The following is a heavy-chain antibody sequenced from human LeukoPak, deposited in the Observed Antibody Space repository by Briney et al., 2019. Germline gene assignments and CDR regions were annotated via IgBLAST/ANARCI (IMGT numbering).Heavy chain of an antibody. CDR1: GFIFNLYG. J-gene: IGHJ4*02. CDR3: AKSGIRYFDWLFPFDY. CDR2: VPHDESDK. V-gene: IGHV3-30*02. D-gene: IGHD3-9*01. Sequence: GGSLRLSCATSGFIFNLYGMHWVRQAPGKGLEWVAFVPHDESDKFYTDSVKGRFTISRGNSKNTLYLQMNSLRAEDTAVYYCAKSGIRYFDWLFPFDYWGQGTLVTVSS.